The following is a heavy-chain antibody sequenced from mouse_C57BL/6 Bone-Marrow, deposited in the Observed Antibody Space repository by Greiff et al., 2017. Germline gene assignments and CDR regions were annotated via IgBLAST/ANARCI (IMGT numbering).Heavy chain of an antibody. CDR1: GYSITSGYD. J-gene: IGHJ3*01. Sequence: VQLQQSGPGMEKPSQSLSLTCTVTGYSITSGYDWHWIRHFPGNKLEWMGYISYSGSTNYNPSLKSRISITHDTSKNHFFLKLNSVTTEDTATYYCAGGNFPSYWGQGTLVTVSA. CDR3: AGGNFPSY. CDR2: ISYSGST. V-gene: IGHV3-1*01. D-gene: IGHD2-1*01.